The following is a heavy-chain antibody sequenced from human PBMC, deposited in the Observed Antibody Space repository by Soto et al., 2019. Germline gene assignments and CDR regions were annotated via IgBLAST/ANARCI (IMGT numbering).Heavy chain of an antibody. Sequence: EVQLLESGGGLVQPGGSPRLSCAASGFTFSSYVMSWVRQAPGKGLEWVSGISGSGGSTYYADSVKGRFTISRDNSKNPLYLQMNSLRAEDTAVYYCAKVPYDFWSGYYPPLYFDYWGQGTLVTVSS. V-gene: IGHV3-23*01. D-gene: IGHD3-3*01. CDR1: GFTFSSYV. J-gene: IGHJ4*02. CDR3: AKVPYDFWSGYYPPLYFDY. CDR2: ISGSGGST.